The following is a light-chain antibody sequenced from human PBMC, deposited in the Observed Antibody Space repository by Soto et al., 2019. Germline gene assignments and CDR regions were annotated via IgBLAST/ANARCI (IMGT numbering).Light chain of an antibody. V-gene: IGLV1-44*01. CDR1: RSEIGSNS. Sequence: QSVLTQPPSASGTRGQTVIIPCSGSRSEIGSNSVNWYQHLPGTAPKLLIYNNNKRPSGVPDRFSGSKSGTSASLAISGLHSEDEADYYCAAWDDSMTGPVFGTGTKATVL. CDR3: AAWDDSMTGPV. CDR2: NNN. J-gene: IGLJ1*01.